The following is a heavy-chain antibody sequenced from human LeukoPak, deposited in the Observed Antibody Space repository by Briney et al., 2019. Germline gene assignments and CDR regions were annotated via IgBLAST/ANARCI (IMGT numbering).Heavy chain of an antibody. D-gene: IGHD7-27*01. V-gene: IGHV1-69-2*01. CDR1: GYTFTDYY. CDR3: ARVSVPLGAFDI. CDR2: VDPEDGET. Sequence: ASVKISCKVSGYTFTDYYMHWVQQAPGKGLEWMGLVDPEDGETIYAEKFQGRVTITADTSTDTAYMELSSLRSEDTAVYYCARVSVPLGAFDIWGQGTMVTVSS. J-gene: IGHJ3*02.